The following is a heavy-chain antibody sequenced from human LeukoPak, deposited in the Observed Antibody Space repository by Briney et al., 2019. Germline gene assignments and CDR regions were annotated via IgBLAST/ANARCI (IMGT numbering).Heavy chain of an antibody. CDR3: ARELTYYYDSSGYNWFDP. V-gene: IGHV4-34*01. CDR1: GGSISSYY. D-gene: IGHD3-22*01. CDR2: INHSGST. J-gene: IGHJ5*02. Sequence: SETLSLTCTVSGGSISSYYWSWIRQPPGKGLEWIGEINHSGSTNYNPSLKSRVTISVDTSKNQFSLKLSSVTAADTAVYYCARELTYYYDSSGYNWFDPWGQGTLVTVSS.